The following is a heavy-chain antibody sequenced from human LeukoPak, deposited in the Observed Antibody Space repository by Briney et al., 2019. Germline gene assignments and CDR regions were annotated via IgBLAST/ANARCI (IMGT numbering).Heavy chain of an antibody. CDR2: IYYSGTT. D-gene: IGHD6-19*01. CDR3: ARDPNSSGWPSFDY. Sequence: PSETLSLTCTVSGGSISTYYWSWIRQPPGKGLEWIGYIYYSGTTNYNPSLNSRVTISVDTSKNQFSLKLSSVTAADTAVYFCARDPNSSGWPSFDYWGQGTLVTVSS. J-gene: IGHJ4*02. CDR1: GGSISTYY. V-gene: IGHV4-59*01.